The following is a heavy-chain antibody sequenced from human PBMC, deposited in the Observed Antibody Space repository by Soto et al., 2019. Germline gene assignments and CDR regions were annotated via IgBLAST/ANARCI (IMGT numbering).Heavy chain of an antibody. V-gene: IGHV4-38-2*01. CDR1: CYSISSAYY. Sequence: SXTLALTFVVSCYSISSAYYWGLIRQPPGKGLEWVGSVYHSGSTYYNPSLKSRITISLDTSKNHFSLKLRSVTAADSAVYYCARSGKTTPPFPEQWGQGALVPVSS. CDR3: ARSGKTTPPFPEQ. J-gene: IGHJ4*02. CDR2: VYHSGST. D-gene: IGHD1-1*01.